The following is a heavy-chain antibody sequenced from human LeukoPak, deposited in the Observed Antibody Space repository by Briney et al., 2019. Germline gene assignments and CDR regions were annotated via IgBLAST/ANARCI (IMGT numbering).Heavy chain of an antibody. V-gene: IGHV3-21*01. CDR1: GFTFSSYS. J-gene: IGHJ4*02. CDR2: ISSSSSYI. CDR3: ARSTRIQLDEFDY. D-gene: IGHD5-18*01. Sequence: PGGSLRLSCAASGFTFSSYSMNWVRQAPGKGLEWVSSISSSSSYIYYADSVKGRFTISRDNAKNSLYLQMNSLRAEDTAVYYCARSTRIQLDEFDYWGQGTLVTVSS.